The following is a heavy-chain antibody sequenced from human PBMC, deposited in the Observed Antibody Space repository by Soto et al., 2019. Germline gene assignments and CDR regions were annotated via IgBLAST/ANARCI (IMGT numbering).Heavy chain of an antibody. V-gene: IGHV1-69*13. Sequence: GASVKVSCKASGGTFHSYAINWVRQAPGQGLEWMGGIIPIFGTANYAQKFQGRVTITADESTSTAYMELSSLRSEDTAVYYCARVPRIADNWFDPWGQGTLVTVSS. CDR1: GGTFHSYA. CDR2: IIPIFGTA. J-gene: IGHJ5*01. CDR3: ARVPRIADNWFDP. D-gene: IGHD6-13*01.